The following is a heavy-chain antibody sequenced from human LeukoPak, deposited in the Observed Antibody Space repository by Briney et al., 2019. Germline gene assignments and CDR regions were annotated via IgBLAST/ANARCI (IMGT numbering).Heavy chain of an antibody. CDR3: ARDEGWEQIPNAFDI. CDR1: GGSFSGYY. CDR2: INHSGST. Sequence: SETLSLTCAVYGGSFSGYYWSWIRQPPGKGLEWIGEINHSGSTSYNPSLKSRVTISVDTSKNQFSLKLSSVTAADTAVYYCARDEGWEQIPNAFDIWGQGTMVTVSS. D-gene: IGHD1-26*01. J-gene: IGHJ3*02. V-gene: IGHV4-34*01.